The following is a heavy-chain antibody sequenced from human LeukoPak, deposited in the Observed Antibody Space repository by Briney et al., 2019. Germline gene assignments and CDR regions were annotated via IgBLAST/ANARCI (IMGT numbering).Heavy chain of an antibody. CDR2: IYYSGST. J-gene: IGHJ3*02. CDR1: GGSISSYY. CDR3: ARDTHYDTLTGYYYDAFDI. D-gene: IGHD3-9*01. V-gene: IGHV4-59*01. Sequence: SETLSLTCTVSGGSISSYYWSWIRQPPGEGLEWIGYIYYSGSTNYNPSLKSRVTISVDTSKNQFSLKLSSVAAADTAVYYCARDTHYDTLTGYYYDAFDIWGQGTMVTVSS.